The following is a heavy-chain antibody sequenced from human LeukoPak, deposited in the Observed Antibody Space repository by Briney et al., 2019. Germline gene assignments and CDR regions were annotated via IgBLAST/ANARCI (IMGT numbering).Heavy chain of an antibody. D-gene: IGHD3-22*01. CDR2: IYPGDSDT. J-gene: IGHJ3*02. CDR1: GYSFTSYW. V-gene: IGHV5-51*01. Sequence: GESLKISCQGSGYSFTSYWIGWVRQMPGKGLEWMGIIYPGDSDTRYSPSFQGQVTISADKSISTAYLQWSSLKASDTAMYYCARLYDSSGPKDAFDIWGQGTMVTVSS. CDR3: ARLYDSSGPKDAFDI.